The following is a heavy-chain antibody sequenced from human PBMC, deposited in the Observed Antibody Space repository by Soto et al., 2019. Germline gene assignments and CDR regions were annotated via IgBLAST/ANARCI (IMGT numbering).Heavy chain of an antibody. J-gene: IGHJ6*02. CDR3: ARDSGIAAAGTAPYYYYYGMDV. CDR1: GGSISSYY. Sequence: PSETLSLTCTVSGGSISSYYWSWIRQPPGKGLEWIGYIFYSGSTTYNPSLKSRVTISVDTSKNQFSLKLSSVTAADTAVYYCARDSGIAAAGTAPYYYYYGMDVWGQGTTVTVSS. D-gene: IGHD6-13*01. CDR2: IFYSGST. V-gene: IGHV4-59*01.